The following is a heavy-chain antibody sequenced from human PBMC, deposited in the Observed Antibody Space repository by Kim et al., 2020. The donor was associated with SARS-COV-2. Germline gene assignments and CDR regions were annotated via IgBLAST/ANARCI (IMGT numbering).Heavy chain of an antibody. D-gene: IGHD3-22*01. CDR2: ISSSSSYT. CDR1: GFTFSDYY. V-gene: IGHV3-11*06. J-gene: IGHJ4*02. CDR3: ARTGSRVWGYDSSGNLDY. Sequence: GGSLRLSCAASGFTFSDYYMSWIRQAPGKGLEWVSYISSSSSYTNYADSVKGRFTISRDNAKNSLYLQMNSLRAEDTAVYYCARTGSRVWGYDSSGNLDYWGQGTLVTVSS.